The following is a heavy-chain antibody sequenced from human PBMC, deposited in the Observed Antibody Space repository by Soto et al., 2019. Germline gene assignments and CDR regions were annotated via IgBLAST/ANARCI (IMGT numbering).Heavy chain of an antibody. V-gene: IGHV4-39*01. CDR2: VYYRGNA. CDR3: ARLEGLATISYYFDF. Sequence: QLQLQESGPGLVKPSETLSLSCSVSDDSINSDKYYWGWIRQPPGKGLEWIGSVYYRGNAYYNPSLQTRVLISLDKSKSQFSLKCNSVTAADSAVYFCARLEGLATISYYFDFWGPGALVTVSS. D-gene: IGHD3-9*01. CDR1: DDSINSDKYY. J-gene: IGHJ4*02.